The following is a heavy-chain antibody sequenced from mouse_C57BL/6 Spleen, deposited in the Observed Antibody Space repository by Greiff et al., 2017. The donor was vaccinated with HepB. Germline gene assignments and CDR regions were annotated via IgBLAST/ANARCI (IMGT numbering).Heavy chain of an antibody. CDR1: GYTFTSYW. CDR3: ARSYGNYERGFDY. J-gene: IGHJ2*01. CDR2: IHPNSGST. V-gene: IGHV1-64*01. D-gene: IGHD2-1*01. Sequence: QVQLQQPGAELVKPGASVKLSCKASGYTFTSYWMHWVKQRPGQGLEWIGMIHPNSGSTNYNEKFKSKATLTVDKSSSTAYMQLSSLTSEDSAVYYCARSYGNYERGFDYWGQGTTLTVSS.